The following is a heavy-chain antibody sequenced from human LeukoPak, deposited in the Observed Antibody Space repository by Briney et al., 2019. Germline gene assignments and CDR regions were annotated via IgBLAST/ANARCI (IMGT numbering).Heavy chain of an antibody. V-gene: IGHV3-30-3*02. J-gene: IGHJ5*02. CDR3: AKMIAVAGRYNWFDP. D-gene: IGHD6-19*01. Sequence: TGGSLRLSCAASGFTFSSYAMHWVRQAPGKGLEWVAVISYDGSNKYYADSVKGRFTISRDNSKNTLYLQMNSLRAEDTAVYYCAKMIAVAGRYNWFDPWGQGTLVTVSS. CDR2: ISYDGSNK. CDR1: GFTFSSYA.